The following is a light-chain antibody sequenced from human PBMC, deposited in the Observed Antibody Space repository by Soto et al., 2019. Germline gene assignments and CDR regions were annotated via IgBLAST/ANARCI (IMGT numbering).Light chain of an antibody. V-gene: IGKV1-5*01. J-gene: IGKJ1*01. CDR2: DAS. Sequence: DIQMTQSPSALSASVGDRVINTCRASQSISSWLAWYQQKPGKAPKLLIYDASRLQSGVPSRFSGSGSGTEFTLIISSLQPDDFATYYCQQYNTYWTFGQGTKVEIK. CDR1: QSISSW. CDR3: QQYNTYWT.